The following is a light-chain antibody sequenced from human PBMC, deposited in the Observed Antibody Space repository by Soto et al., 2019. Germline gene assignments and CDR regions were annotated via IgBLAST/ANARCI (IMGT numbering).Light chain of an antibody. V-gene: IGLV1-44*01. CDR2: SNN. Sequence: QSALTQPASVSGSPGQSITISCTGTSSDVGGYNYVSWYQWLPGTAPKLLSYSNNQRPSGVPDRFSGSKSGTSASLAISGLQSEDEGDYYCAAWDDSLNGFWVFGGGTKLTVL. CDR1: SSDVGGYNY. J-gene: IGLJ3*02. CDR3: AAWDDSLNGFWV.